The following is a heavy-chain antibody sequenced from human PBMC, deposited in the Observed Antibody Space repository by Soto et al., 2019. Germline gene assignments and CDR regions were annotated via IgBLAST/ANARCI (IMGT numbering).Heavy chain of an antibody. CDR1: GFTFSSYA. J-gene: IGHJ4*02. CDR3: ATGSPTPRYDFWSGYIGPFDY. Sequence: EVQLLESGGGLVQPGGSLRLSCAASGFTFSSYAMSWVRQAPGKGLEWVSAISGSGGSTYYADSVKGRFTIARDNTNNALYRQMSSLRAEDTAVYYCATGSPTPRYDFWSGYIGPFDYWGQGTLVTVSS. V-gene: IGHV3-23*01. CDR2: ISGSGGST. D-gene: IGHD3-3*01.